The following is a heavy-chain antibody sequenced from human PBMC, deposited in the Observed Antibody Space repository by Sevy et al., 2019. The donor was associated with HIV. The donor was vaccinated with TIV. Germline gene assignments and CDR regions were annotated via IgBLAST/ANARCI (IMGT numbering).Heavy chain of an antibody. CDR1: GGSMSRYY. Sequence: SETLSLTCTVSGGSMSRYYWSWIRQPPGKGLESIGYIYYSGTTNYNPSLKSRVTISVDTSKNQFSLKLSSVTAADTAVYYCAGAGVGATHYWGQGTLVTVSS. J-gene: IGHJ4*02. CDR3: AGAGVGATHY. D-gene: IGHD1-26*01. CDR2: IYYSGTT. V-gene: IGHV4-59*01.